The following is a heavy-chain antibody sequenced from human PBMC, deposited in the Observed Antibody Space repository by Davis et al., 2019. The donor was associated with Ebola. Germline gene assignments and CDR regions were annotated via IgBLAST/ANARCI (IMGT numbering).Heavy chain of an antibody. J-gene: IGHJ4*02. V-gene: IGHV4-59*12. Sequence: SETLSLTCAVYGGSFSGYYWSWIRQPPGKGLEWIGYIYYSGSTNYNPSLKSRVTISVDTSKNQFSLKLSSVTAADTAVYYCARGRGGYGYPDYWGQGTLVTVSS. CDR2: IYYSGST. CDR3: ARGRGGYGYPDY. D-gene: IGHD5-12*01. CDR1: GGSFSGYY.